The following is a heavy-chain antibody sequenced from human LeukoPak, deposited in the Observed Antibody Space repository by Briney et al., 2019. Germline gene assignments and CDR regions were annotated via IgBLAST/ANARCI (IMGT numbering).Heavy chain of an antibody. CDR1: GFTFSNYG. J-gene: IGHJ4*02. D-gene: IGHD3-10*01. Sequence: GGSLRLSCAASGFTFSNYGMHWVRQAPGKGLEWVALISFDERSEYYADSVKGRFSISRDNSKNTLYLQMNSLRAEDTAVYYCARDGPAYGSGRPFDYWGQGTLVTVSS. V-gene: IGHV3-30*03. CDR3: ARDGPAYGSGRPFDY. CDR2: ISFDERSE.